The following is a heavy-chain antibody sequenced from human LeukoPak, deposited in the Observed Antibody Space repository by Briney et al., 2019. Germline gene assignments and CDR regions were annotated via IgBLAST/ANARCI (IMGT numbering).Heavy chain of an antibody. V-gene: IGHV3-23*01. J-gene: IGHJ4*02. CDR2: ISGNGGNT. CDR1: GFTFSSYA. CDR3: AKDSAAATGSTSD. D-gene: IGHD6-13*01. Sequence: GGSLRLSCAASGFTFSSYAMSWVRQAPGKGLEWVSVISGNGGNTYYADSAEARFTISRDNSKNTVYLQMNSLRAEDTAVYYCAKDSAAATGSTSDWGQGTLVTVSS.